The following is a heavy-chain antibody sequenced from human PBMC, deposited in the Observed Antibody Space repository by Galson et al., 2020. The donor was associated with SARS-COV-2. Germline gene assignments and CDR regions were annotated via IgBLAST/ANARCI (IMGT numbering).Heavy chain of an antibody. J-gene: IGHJ4*02. D-gene: IGHD5-18*01. CDR3: TGIRGFSYGYFDN. V-gene: IGHV1-24*01. CDR2: FDPDDDET. Sequence: SVKVSYKVSGYSLTEISIHWVRQAPGKGLAWMGGFDPDDDETNYAQKLQGRVTMTEDTSTHTAYMELSRRRSEYTAVYYCTGIRGFSYGYFDNWGQGTLVTVSS. CDR1: GYSLTEIS.